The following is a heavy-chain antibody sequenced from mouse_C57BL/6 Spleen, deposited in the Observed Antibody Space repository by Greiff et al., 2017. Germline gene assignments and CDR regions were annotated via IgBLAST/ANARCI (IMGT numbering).Heavy chain of an antibody. D-gene: IGHD2-4*01. V-gene: IGHV1-19*01. CDR3: ARAYYDYDVGAMDY. CDR1: GYTFTDYY. J-gene: IGHJ4*01. Sequence: EVKLQQSGPVLVKPGASVKMSCKASGYTFTDYYMNWVKQSHGKSLEWIGVINPYNGGTSYNQKFKGKATLTVDKSSSTAYMELNSLTSEDSAVYYCARAYYDYDVGAMDYWGQGTSVTVSS. CDR2: INPYNGGT.